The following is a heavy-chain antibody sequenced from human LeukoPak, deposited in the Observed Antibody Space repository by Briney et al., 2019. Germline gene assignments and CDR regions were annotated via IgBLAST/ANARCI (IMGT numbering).Heavy chain of an antibody. V-gene: IGHV3-11*06. J-gene: IGHJ5*02. D-gene: IGHD6-13*01. CDR1: GFTFSDYF. CDR3: ARDAKVAAAGNWFDP. Sequence: SGGSLRLSCAASGFTFSDYFMSWIRQAPGKGLEWVSYISTSGTYTNYADSVKGRFTISRDNAKNSLYLQMNSLRAEDTAVYYCARDAKVAAAGNWFDPWGQGTLVTVFS. CDR2: ISTSGTYT.